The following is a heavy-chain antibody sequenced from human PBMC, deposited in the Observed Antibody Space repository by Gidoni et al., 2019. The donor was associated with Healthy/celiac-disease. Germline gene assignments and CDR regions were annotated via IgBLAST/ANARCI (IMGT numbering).Heavy chain of an antibody. V-gene: IGHV4-30-4*01. CDR2: IYYSGST. Sequence: QVQLQESGPGLVKPSQTLSLTCTVSGGPISSGDYYWSWIRQPPGKGLEWIGYIYYSGSTYYNPSLKSRVTISVDTSKNQFSLKLSSVTAADTAVYYCATAGYYDILTGYNWFDPWGQGTLVTVSS. J-gene: IGHJ5*02. D-gene: IGHD3-9*01. CDR1: GGPISSGDYY. CDR3: ATAGYYDILTGYNWFDP.